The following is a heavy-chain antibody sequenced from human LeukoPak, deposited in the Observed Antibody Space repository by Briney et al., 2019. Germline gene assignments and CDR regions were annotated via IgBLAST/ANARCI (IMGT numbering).Heavy chain of an antibody. Sequence: GGSLRLSCAASGFTFSSYGMSWVRRAPGKGLEWVSAISGSGGSTYYADSVKGRFTISRDNSKNTLYLQMNSLRAEDTAVYYCAKGSGSGTYYYDSSGHHFDYWGQGTLVTVSS. V-gene: IGHV3-23*01. D-gene: IGHD3-22*01. J-gene: IGHJ4*02. CDR3: AKGSGSGTYYYDSSGHHFDY. CDR2: ISGSGGST. CDR1: GFTFSSYG.